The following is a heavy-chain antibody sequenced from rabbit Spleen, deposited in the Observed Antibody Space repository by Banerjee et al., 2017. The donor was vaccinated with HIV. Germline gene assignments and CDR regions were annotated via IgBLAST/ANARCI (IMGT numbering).Heavy chain of an antibody. V-gene: IGHV1S45*01. D-gene: IGHD8-1*01. CDR3: ARDGVGGSYFAL. CDR2: NPAGSSGNI. J-gene: IGHJ4*01. Sequence: QEQLQESGGDLVQPGGSLTLNCKASGFSFSSDAWIYWVRQAPGKGLEWIACNPAGSSGNIGYANWAKGRFTISKTSSTTVTLQMTILTAADTATYFCARDGVGGSYFALWGPGTLVTVS. CDR1: GFSFSSDAW.